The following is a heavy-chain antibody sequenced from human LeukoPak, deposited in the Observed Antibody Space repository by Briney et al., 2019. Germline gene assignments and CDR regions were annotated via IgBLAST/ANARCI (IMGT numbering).Heavy chain of an antibody. D-gene: IGHD3-22*01. Sequence: GRSLRLSCAASGFTFSSYGMQWVRQAPGKGLEWVAVISYDGSNKYYADSVKGRFTISRDNSKNTLYLQMNSLRAEDTAVYYCAQGSSSGFAVFDYWGQGTLVTVSS. CDR3: AQGSSSGFAVFDY. CDR2: ISYDGSNK. V-gene: IGHV3-30*18. J-gene: IGHJ4*02. CDR1: GFTFSSYG.